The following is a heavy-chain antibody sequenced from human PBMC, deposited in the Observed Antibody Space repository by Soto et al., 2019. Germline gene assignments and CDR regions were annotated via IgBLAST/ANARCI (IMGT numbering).Heavy chain of an antibody. V-gene: IGHV4-30-4*01. J-gene: IGHJ4*02. D-gene: IGHD5-12*01. Sequence: PSETLSLTCTVSGASISSGDYFWSWIRKSPGKGLQWIGYIYDRGSSYYNPSLKSRVTMSVDTCKNQFSLKLSSVTAADTAVYYCAREKGYISGPKNFDYWGQGTLVTVSS. CDR2: IYDRGSS. CDR1: GASISSGDYF. CDR3: AREKGYISGPKNFDY.